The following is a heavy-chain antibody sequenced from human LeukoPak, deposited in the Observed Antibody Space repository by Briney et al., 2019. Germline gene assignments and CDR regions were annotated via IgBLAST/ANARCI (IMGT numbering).Heavy chain of an antibody. V-gene: IGHV1-18*01. CDR1: GYTFTSYG. CDR3: ARDWRDGYNYYFDY. CDR2: ISAYNDNT. J-gene: IGHJ4*02. Sequence: GASVKVSCKASGYTFTSYGISWVRQAPGQRLEWMGWISAYNDNTNYAQKLQGRVTMTTDTSTSTAYMELRSLRSDDTAVYYCARDWRDGYNYYFDYWGQGTLVTVSS. D-gene: IGHD5-24*01.